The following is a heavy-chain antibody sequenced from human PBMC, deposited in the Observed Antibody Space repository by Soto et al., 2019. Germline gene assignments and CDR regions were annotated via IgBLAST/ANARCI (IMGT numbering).Heavy chain of an antibody. Sequence: QVQLVQSGAEVRRPGASVKVSCKASGYTFASYGISWVRQAPGQGLEWMGWISAYNGNTNYAHKLQGRDTMPTETSTTRAYMELRSLRSDDTAVYYCARAVGSSYGFYYWGQGTLVTVSS. CDR2: ISAYNGNT. CDR3: ARAVGSSYGFYY. CDR1: GYTFASYG. V-gene: IGHV1-18*01. D-gene: IGHD5-18*01. J-gene: IGHJ4*02.